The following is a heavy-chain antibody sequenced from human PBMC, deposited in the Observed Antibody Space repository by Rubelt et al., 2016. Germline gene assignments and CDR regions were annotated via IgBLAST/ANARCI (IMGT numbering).Heavy chain of an antibody. V-gene: IGHV1-3*01. Sequence: WINAGNGNTKYSQKVQDRVTITRDTPASTAYMELSSLRSDDTAVYSCARIAYSSIWYSFDYWGQGTLVTVSS. CDR2: INAGNGNT. CDR3: ARIAYSSIWYSFDY. J-gene: IGHJ4*02. D-gene: IGHD6-13*01.